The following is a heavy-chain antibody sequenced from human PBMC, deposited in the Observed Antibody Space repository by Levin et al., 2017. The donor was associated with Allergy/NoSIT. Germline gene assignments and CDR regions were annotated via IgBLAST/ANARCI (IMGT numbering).Heavy chain of an antibody. CDR1: GFTFSGSA. CDR3: TSAYYDFWSGYLDY. D-gene: IGHD3-3*01. J-gene: IGHJ4*02. CDR2: IRSKANSYAT. Sequence: GGSLRLSCAASGFTFSGSAMHWVRQASGKGLEWVGRIRSKANSYATAYAASVKGRFTISRDDSKNTAYLQMNSLKTEDTAVYYCTSAYYDFWSGYLDYWGQGTLVTVSS. V-gene: IGHV3-73*01.